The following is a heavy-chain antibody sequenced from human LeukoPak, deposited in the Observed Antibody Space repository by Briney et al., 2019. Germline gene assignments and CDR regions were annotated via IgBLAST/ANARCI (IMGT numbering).Heavy chain of an antibody. CDR3: ATPIYSSSAKTGGCDY. J-gene: IGHJ4*02. Sequence: GGSLRLSCAASGFTFSSYGMHWVRQAPGKGLEWVAVIWYDGSNKYYADSVKGRFTISRDNSKNTLYLQMNSLRAEDTAVYYCATPIYSSSAKTGGCDYWGQGTLVTVSS. V-gene: IGHV3-30*02. CDR1: GFTFSSYG. CDR2: IWYDGSNK. D-gene: IGHD6-6*01.